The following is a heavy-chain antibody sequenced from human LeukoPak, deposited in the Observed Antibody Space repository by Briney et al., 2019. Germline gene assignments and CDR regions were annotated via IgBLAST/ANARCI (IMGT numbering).Heavy chain of an antibody. CDR2: MYFSGNT. Sequence: PSETLSLTCTVSGDSISSGSYYWGWIRQPPGKGLEWIGSMYFSGNTYYNPSLKSRVTISIDAYENQFSLKLNSVTAADTAVYYCAREVAATRSNYMDVWGKGTTVTVSS. V-gene: IGHV4-39*07. J-gene: IGHJ6*03. CDR1: GDSISSGSYY. CDR3: AREVAATRSNYMDV. D-gene: IGHD6-25*01.